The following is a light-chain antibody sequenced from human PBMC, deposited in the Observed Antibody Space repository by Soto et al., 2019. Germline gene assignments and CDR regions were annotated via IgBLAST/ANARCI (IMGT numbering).Light chain of an antibody. CDR3: QSYDNTLSGYV. Sequence: QSVLTQPPSVSGAPGQRVTISCSGSSSNIGAGYDVHWYQQFPGTAPRLLIYGNSNRPSGVPDRFSGSKSGTSASLAITGLRAEDEADYYCQSYDNTLSGYVFATGTKLTVL. V-gene: IGLV1-40*01. CDR1: SSNIGAGYD. J-gene: IGLJ1*01. CDR2: GNS.